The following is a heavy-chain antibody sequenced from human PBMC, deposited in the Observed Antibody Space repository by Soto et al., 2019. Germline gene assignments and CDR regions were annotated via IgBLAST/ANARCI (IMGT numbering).Heavy chain of an antibody. CDR1: GGTFSSYA. J-gene: IGHJ4*02. CDR2: IIPIFGTA. V-gene: IGHV1-69*13. D-gene: IGHD2-21*02. CDR3: ARDVTSAYCGGDCSPAFDY. Sequence: SVKVSCKASGGTFSSYAISWVRQAPGQGLDWMGGIIPIFGTANYAQKFQGRVTITADESTSTAYMELSSLRSEDTAVYYCARDVTSAYCGGDCSPAFDYWGQGTLVTVSS.